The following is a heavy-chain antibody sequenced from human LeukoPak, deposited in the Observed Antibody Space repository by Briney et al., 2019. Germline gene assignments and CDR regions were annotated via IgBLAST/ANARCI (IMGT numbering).Heavy chain of an antibody. CDR3: ARGLRGYGLDY. V-gene: IGHV4-34*01. CDR2: INHSGST. Sequence: SETLSLTCAVYGGSFSGYYWIWIRQPPGKGLEWIGEINHSGSTNYNPSLKSRVTISVDTSKNQFTLKLSSVTAADTAVYYWARGLRGYGLDYWGQGTLVTVSS. J-gene: IGHJ4*02. CDR1: GGSFSGYY. D-gene: IGHD5-12*01.